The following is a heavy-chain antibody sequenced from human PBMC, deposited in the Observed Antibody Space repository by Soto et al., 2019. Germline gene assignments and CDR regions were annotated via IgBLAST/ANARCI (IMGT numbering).Heavy chain of an antibody. V-gene: IGHV1-2*02. CDR1: GYTFSTKY. J-gene: IGHJ4*02. CDR3: ARIGYYIDFDH. CDR2: VNPNTGGT. Sequence: QIQLVQSGAEVKKPGASVKVSCKASGYTFSTKYLHWVRQAPGQGLEWVGWVNPNTGGTRYAQKFQGRVTMTSDTSISTAYRDLSRLTSDDPAVYYCARIGYYIDFDHWGQGTLVTVSS. D-gene: IGHD3-22*01.